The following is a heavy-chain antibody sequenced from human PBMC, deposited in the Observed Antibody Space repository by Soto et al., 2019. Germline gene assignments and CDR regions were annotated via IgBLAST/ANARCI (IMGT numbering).Heavy chain of an antibody. CDR1: GFPFSNYY. J-gene: IGHJ4*02. CDR2: IGSAGDT. CDR3: AKGSYCSSTSCPEMAFDY. V-gene: IGHV3-13*01. D-gene: IGHD2-2*01. Sequence: GGSLSLSCAASGFPFSNYYMHWVRQVTGKGLEWVSTIGSAGDTYYADSVKGRFTISRDNSKNTLYLQMNSLRAEDTAVYYCAKGSYCSSTSCPEMAFDYWGQGTLVTVSS.